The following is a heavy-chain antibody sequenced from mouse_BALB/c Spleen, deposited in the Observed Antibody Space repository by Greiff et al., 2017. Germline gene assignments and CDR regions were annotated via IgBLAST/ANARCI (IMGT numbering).Heavy chain of an antibody. V-gene: IGHV3-2*02. J-gene: IGHJ4*01. CDR1: GYSITSDYA. Sequence: EVMLVESGPGLVKPSQSLSLTCTVTGYSITSDYAWNWIRQFPGNKLEWMGYISYSGSTSYNPSLKSRISITRDTSKNQFFLQLNSVTTEDTATYYCARSFHMDYWGQGTSVTVSS. CDR3: ARSFHMDY. CDR2: ISYSGST.